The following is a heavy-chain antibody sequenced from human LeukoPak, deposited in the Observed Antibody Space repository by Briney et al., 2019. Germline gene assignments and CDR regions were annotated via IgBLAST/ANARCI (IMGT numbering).Heavy chain of an antibody. CDR2: ISSSSSYI. CDR1: GFTFSSYS. D-gene: IGHD2-2*01. J-gene: IGHJ4*02. Sequence: GGSLRLSCAASGFTFSSYSMNWVRQAPGKGLEWVASISSSSSYIYYADSVKGRFTISRDNAKNSLYLQMNSLRAEDTAVYYCARAEDLVVPAASFDYWGQGTLVTVSS. V-gene: IGHV3-21*01. CDR3: ARAEDLVVPAASFDY.